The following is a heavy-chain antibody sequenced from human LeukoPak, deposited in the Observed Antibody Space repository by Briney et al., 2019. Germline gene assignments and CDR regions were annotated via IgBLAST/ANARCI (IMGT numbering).Heavy chain of an antibody. CDR2: VSDSGGST. CDR1: GFTFSGYA. D-gene: IGHD5-24*01. V-gene: IGHV3-23*01. Sequence: GGSLRLSCAASGFTFSGYALSWVRQVPGKGLEWVSSVSDSGGSTYYADSVKGRFTISRDNSKNTLYLQMNSLRAEDTAVYYCAKGDGYNYDNWFDPWGQGTLVTVSS. J-gene: IGHJ5*02. CDR3: AKGDGYNYDNWFDP.